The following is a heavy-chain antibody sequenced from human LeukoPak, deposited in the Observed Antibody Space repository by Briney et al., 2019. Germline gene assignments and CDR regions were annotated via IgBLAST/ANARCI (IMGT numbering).Heavy chain of an antibody. V-gene: IGHV5-51*01. CDR1: GYSLNNYW. Sequence: GEALKIPRKGSGYSLNNYWNGRVRQIPGKGLEGRGIIYPGDSDTGCSQSFQGQVTIPPDQPISTAYLQWSSLQASDTAMYYCARRVVDSSGYYVQGSSVGNWFDPWGQGTLVTVSS. CDR3: ARRVVDSSGYYVQGSSVGNWFDP. CDR2: IYPGDSDT. D-gene: IGHD3-22*01. J-gene: IGHJ5*02.